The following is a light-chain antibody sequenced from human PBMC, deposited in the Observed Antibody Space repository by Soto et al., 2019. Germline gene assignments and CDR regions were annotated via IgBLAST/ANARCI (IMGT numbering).Light chain of an antibody. J-gene: IGKJ5*01. CDR1: ESISRH. V-gene: IGKV1-39*01. CDR2: AAS. Sequence: DIQMTQSPSSLSASVGDRVTITCRASESISRHLNWYQQKPGKAPNLLIYAASTLQNGVPSRFSGSGSGTDFTLTISSLHPQAFASYYCQQTYSTLSISFGQGTRLEIK. CDR3: QQTYSTLSIS.